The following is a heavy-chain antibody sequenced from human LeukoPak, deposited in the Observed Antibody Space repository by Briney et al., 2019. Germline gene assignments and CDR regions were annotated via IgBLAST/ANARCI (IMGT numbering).Heavy chain of an antibody. CDR2: INQDGSKI. CDR1: GFSFSSYA. V-gene: IGHV3-7*01. Sequence: GGSLRLSCTASGFSFSSYAMSWVRQAPGKGLEWVANINQDGSKINYVDSVKGRFTISRDNAKNSLYLQMTSLRAEDTAVYFCARSSHECPNGVCYSGSADYWGQGTLVTVSS. J-gene: IGHJ4*02. D-gene: IGHD2-8*01. CDR3: ARSSHECPNGVCYSGSADY.